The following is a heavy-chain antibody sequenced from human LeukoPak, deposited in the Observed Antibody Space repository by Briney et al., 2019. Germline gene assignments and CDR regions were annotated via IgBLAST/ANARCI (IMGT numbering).Heavy chain of an antibody. CDR1: GGSVSSGSYY. Sequence: SETLSLTCTVSGGSVSSGSYYWSWIRQPPGKGLEWIGYIYYSGSTNYNPSLKSRVTISVDTSKNQFSLKLSSVTAADTAVYYCARGGLRYLHDYWGQGALVTVSS. V-gene: IGHV4-61*01. J-gene: IGHJ4*02. CDR2: IYYSGST. CDR3: ARGGLRYLHDY. D-gene: IGHD3-9*01.